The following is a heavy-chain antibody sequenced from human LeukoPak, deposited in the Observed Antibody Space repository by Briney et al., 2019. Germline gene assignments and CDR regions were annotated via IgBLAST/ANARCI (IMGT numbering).Heavy chain of an antibody. D-gene: IGHD4-17*01. Sequence: SETLSLTCTVSGGSISSGSYYWSWIRQPAGKGLEWIGRTYTSGSTNYNPSLKSRVTISVDTSKNQFSLKLSSVTAADTAVYYCARARYGGRFDYWGQGTLVTVSS. V-gene: IGHV4-61*02. CDR3: ARARYGGRFDY. CDR1: GGSISSGSYY. CDR2: TYTSGST. J-gene: IGHJ4*02.